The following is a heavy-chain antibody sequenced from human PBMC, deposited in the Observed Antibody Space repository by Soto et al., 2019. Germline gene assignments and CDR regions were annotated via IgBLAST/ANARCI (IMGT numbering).Heavy chain of an antibody. Sequence: EQLEQSGAEVKKPGESLKISCKGPGHLFNNHWIGWVRQTPGKGLEWMGLIFTRDSETKTSPSFQGHVSFSVDNSINTVYLQWTSLKTTDTGIYFCARGYFDSGHGYDLWGQGTWSPSPQ. CDR3: ARGYFDSGHGYDL. D-gene: IGHD3-10*01. J-gene: IGHJ5*02. CDR1: GHLFNNHW. V-gene: IGHV5-51*01. CDR2: IFTRDSET.